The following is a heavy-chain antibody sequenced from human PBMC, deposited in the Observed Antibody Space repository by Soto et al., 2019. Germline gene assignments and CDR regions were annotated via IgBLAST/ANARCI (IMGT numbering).Heavy chain of an antibody. CDR1: GFTFSSYG. CDR2: ISYDGSNK. V-gene: IGHV3-30*18. J-gene: IGHJ3*02. D-gene: IGHD2-2*01. CDR3: AKDFVVVPAAMATNAFDI. Sequence: GGSLRLSCAASGFTFSSYGMHWVRQAPGKGLEWVAVISYDGSNKYYADSVKGRFTISRDNSKNTLYLQMNSLRAEDTAVYYCAKDFVVVPAAMATNAFDIWGQGTMVTVSS.